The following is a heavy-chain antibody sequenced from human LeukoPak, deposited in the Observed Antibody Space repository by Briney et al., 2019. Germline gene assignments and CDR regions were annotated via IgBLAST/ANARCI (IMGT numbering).Heavy chain of an antibody. V-gene: IGHV3-15*01. CDR1: GFTFSNSW. J-gene: IGHJ4*02. D-gene: IGHD2/OR15-2a*01. Sequence: GGSLRLSCAASGFTFSNSWMLWVRQAPGRGLEWVGRIKKDIDGGTTDYAAPVKGRFTITRDDSENTLYLQMNSLKTEDTAVYYCTTDLPRSTSCSHDYWGQGTQVTVSS. CDR3: TTDLPRSTSCSHDY. CDR2: IKKDIDGGTT.